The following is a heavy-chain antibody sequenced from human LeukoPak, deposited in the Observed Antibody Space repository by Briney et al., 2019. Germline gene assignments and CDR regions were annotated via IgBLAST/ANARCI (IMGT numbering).Heavy chain of an antibody. V-gene: IGHV1-18*01. CDR3: ARGDGPTSNYYGSGSSTLYYYYGMDV. CDR2: ISAYNGNT. CDR1: VYTFTRYG. D-gene: IGHD3-10*01. J-gene: IGHJ6*02. Sequence: EASVKVSCKSSVYTFTRYGISWVRQAPGQGVEWMGWISAYNGNTNYAQRLQGRVTMTTDTSTSTAYMELRRLRSDDTAVYYCARGDGPTSNYYGSGSSTLYYYYGMDVWGQGTTVTVSS.